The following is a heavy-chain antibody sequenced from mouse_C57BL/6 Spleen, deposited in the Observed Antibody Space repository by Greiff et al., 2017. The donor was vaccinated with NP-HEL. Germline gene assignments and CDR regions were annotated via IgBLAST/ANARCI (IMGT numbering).Heavy chain of an antibody. CDR3: ARSSYGNSPFAY. D-gene: IGHD2-10*02. CDR1: GYTFTSYW. Sequence: QVQLQQSGAELVKPGASVKLSCKASGYTFTSYWMHWVKQRPGQGLEWIGMIHPNSGSTNYNEKFKSKATLTVDKSSSTAYMQLSSLTSEDSAVYYCARSSYGNSPFAYWGQGTLVTVSA. J-gene: IGHJ3*01. CDR2: IHPNSGST. V-gene: IGHV1-64*01.